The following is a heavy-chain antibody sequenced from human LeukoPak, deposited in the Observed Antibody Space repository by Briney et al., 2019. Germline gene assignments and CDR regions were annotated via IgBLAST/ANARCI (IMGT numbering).Heavy chain of an antibody. D-gene: IGHD2-8*02. J-gene: IGHJ4*02. CDR2: IRNKANGYST. CDR1: GFTFSDHF. V-gene: IGHV3-72*01. CDR3: ARVFTGLDD. Sequence: GGSLRLSCAASGFTFSDHFMDWVRRAPGKGLEWVGRIRNKANGYSTEYAASVKGRFTISRDDSKNSVYLQMNSLKIEDTAVYYCARVFTGLDDWGQGTLVSVSS.